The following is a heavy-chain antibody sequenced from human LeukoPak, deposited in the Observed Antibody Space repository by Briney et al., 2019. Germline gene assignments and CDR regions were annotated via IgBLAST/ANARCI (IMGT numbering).Heavy chain of an antibody. CDR1: GGSFSGYY. D-gene: IGHD1-20*01. V-gene: IGHV4-34*01. CDR2: INHSGST. J-gene: IGHJ4*02. CDR3: ARGPLDNWNGLTLFDY. Sequence: SETLSLTCAVYGGSFSGYYWSWIRQPPGKGLEWIGEINHSGSTNYNPSLKSRVTISVDTSKNQFSLKLSSVTAADTAVYYCARGPLDNWNGLTLFDYWGQGTLVTVSS.